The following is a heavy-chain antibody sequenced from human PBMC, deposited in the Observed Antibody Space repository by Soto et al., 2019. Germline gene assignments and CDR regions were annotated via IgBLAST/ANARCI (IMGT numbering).Heavy chain of an antibody. V-gene: IGHV1-46*01. CDR3: ARASLITIFGVVTTLGY. CDR1: GYTFTSYY. J-gene: IGHJ4*02. D-gene: IGHD3-3*01. Sequence: QVQLVQSGAEVKKPGASVKVSCKASGYTFTSYYMHWVRQAPGQGLEWMGIINPSGGSTSYAQKFEGRVTMTRVTSTSTVYMELSSLRSEDTAVYYCARASLITIFGVVTTLGYWGQGTLVTVSS. CDR2: INPSGGST.